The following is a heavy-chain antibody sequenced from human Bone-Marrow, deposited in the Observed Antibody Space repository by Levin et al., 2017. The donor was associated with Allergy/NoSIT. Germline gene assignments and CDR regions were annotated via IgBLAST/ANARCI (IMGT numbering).Heavy chain of an antibody. J-gene: IGHJ6*02. Sequence: SETLSLTCTVSGDSLRNYYWTWIRQPPGKGLEWIGYIYINGSTSYNSSLKSRVTISVNRSRNQFSLQLSSVTSADTAVYYCARDEAYFLGSGRTYGIDVWGQGTTVTVSS. V-gene: IGHV4-59*01. CDR3: ARDEAYFLGSGRTYGIDV. CDR1: GDSLRNYY. CDR2: IYINGST. D-gene: IGHD3-10*01.